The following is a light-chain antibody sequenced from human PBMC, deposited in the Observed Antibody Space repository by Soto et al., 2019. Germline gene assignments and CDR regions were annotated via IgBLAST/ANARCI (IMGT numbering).Light chain of an antibody. CDR3: QQYGSSPLYS. Sequence: DIVLTQSPGTLSLSPGERATLSCRTSQTVSSAYLAWYKQKPGQAPRLLIYGASSRATGIPGRFSGSGSGTDFTLTISRLEPEDSAVYYCQQYGSSPLYSFGQGTKLEIK. J-gene: IGKJ2*01. V-gene: IGKV3-20*01. CDR2: GAS. CDR1: QTVSSAY.